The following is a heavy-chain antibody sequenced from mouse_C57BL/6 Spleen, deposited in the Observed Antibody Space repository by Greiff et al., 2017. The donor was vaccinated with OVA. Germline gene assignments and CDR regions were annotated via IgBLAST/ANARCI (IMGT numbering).Heavy chain of an antibody. CDR2: IWTGGGT. V-gene: IGHV2-9-1*01. CDR3: ARGLYYDYDEGEYYAMDY. CDR1: GFSLTSYA. Sequence: VMLVESGPGLVAPSQSLSITCTVSGFSLTSYAISWVRQPPGKGLEWLGVIWTGGGTNYNSALKSRLSLSKDNSKSQVFLKMNSLQTYDTATYYCARGLYYDYDEGEYYAMDYWGQGTSVTVSS. D-gene: IGHD2-4*01. J-gene: IGHJ4*01.